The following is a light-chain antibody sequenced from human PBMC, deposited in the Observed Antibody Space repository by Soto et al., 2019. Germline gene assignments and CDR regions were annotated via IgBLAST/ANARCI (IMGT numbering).Light chain of an antibody. CDR1: QSISSW. J-gene: IGKJ1*01. CDR2: KAS. V-gene: IGKV1-5*03. CDR3: QQYNSYSWT. Sequence: DIQMTQSTSTLSASVGDRVTITCRASQSISSWLAWYQQKPGKAPKLLIYKASSLQSGVPSRFSGSGSGTDFTLTISSLQPDDFATYYCQQYNSYSWTFGQGTKVDIK.